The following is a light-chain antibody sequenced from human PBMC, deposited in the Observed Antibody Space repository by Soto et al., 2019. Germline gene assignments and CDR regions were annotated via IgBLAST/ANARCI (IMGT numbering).Light chain of an antibody. V-gene: IGKV1-5*03. CDR1: QTISSW. CDR3: QHYNSYSEA. Sequence: IRMTQYTSTLSGSVGDRVTITGRASQTISSWLAWYQQKPGKAPKLLIYKASTLKSGVPSRFSGSGSGTEFTLTISSLQPDDFATYYCQHYNSYSEAFGQGTKVAIK. CDR2: KAS. J-gene: IGKJ1*01.